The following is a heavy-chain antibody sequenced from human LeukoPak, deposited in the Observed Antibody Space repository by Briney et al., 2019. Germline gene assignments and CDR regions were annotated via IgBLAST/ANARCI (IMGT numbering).Heavy chain of an antibody. J-gene: IGHJ6*04. Sequence: GGSLRLSCAASGFTFSSYAMHWVRQTPGKGLEWVTVISYDGSNKYYADSVKGRFTISRDNSKNTLYLQMNSLRAEDTAVYYCAKDGPGRLMTDVDVWGKGTTVTVSS. CDR3: AKDGPGRLMTDVDV. CDR2: ISYDGSNK. D-gene: IGHD2-21*01. CDR1: GFTFSSYA. V-gene: IGHV3-30-3*01.